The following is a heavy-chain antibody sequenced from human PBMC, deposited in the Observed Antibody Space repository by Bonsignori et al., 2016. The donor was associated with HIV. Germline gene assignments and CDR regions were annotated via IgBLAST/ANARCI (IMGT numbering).Heavy chain of an antibody. D-gene: IGHD6-19*01. V-gene: IGHV1-2*02. CDR3: ARDGGDTSGWYFQH. J-gene: IGHJ1*01. Sequence: WVRQAPGQGLEWMGWXNPNSGGANYAQKFQGRVTMTRDTSISTAYMELSRLRSDDTAVYFCARDGGDTSGWYFQHWGQGTLVTVSS. CDR2: XNPNSGGA.